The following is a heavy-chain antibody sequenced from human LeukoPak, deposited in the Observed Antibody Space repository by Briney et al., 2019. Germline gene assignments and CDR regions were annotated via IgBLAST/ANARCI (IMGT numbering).Heavy chain of an antibody. D-gene: IGHD1-26*01. CDR3: ARGTGYSVFDI. J-gene: IGHJ3*02. Sequence: PGGSLRLSRAASGSTFSSYWMHWVRQAPGKGLVWVSRINSDGRSTSYADSVKGRFTISRDNAKNTLYLQMNSLRAEDTAVYYCARGTGYSVFDIWGQGTMVTVSS. CDR1: GSTFSSYW. CDR2: INSDGRST. V-gene: IGHV3-74*01.